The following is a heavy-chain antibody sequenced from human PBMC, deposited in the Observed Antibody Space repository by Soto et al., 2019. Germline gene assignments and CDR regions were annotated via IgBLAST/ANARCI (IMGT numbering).Heavy chain of an antibody. CDR3: ARGRDQPPVGLYFDS. CDR1: GGAFNNYI. CDR2: IIPMFGTP. J-gene: IGHJ4*02. Sequence: QVQLVQSGAEVKKPGSSVKVSCKASGGAFNNYIFDWVRQAPGQGLEWMGGIIPMFGTPKYAQTFQDRITISADVSTGTAYMELTSLRFDDTAIYYCARGRDQPPVGLYFDSRGEGPRVTVSS. V-gene: IGHV1-69*01. D-gene: IGHD1-26*01.